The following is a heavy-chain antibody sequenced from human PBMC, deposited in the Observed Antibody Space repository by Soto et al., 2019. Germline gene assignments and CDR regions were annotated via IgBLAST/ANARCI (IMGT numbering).Heavy chain of an antibody. CDR1: GLTLSSYA. V-gene: IGHV3-23*01. J-gene: IGHJ1*01. CDR3: ARDSGNYGSGSFAH. CDR2: LSGTGDSA. D-gene: IGHD3-10*01. Sequence: PGGSLRLSCAASGLTLSSYAMSWVRQSPGKGLEWVSALSGTGDSADYANSVKGRFTISRDDSKTTLYLQMRSLRAEDTAIYYCARDSGNYGSGSFAHWGQGTRVTVSS.